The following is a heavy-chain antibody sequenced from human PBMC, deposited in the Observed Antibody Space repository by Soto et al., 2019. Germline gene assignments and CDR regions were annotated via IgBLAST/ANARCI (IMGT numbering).Heavy chain of an antibody. CDR1: GFTFSSYS. V-gene: IGHV3-21*01. CDR2: ISSSSTYI. J-gene: IGHJ4*02. D-gene: IGHD3-16*01. CDR3: VRDLTNMPGEAL. Sequence: GWSLRLSCAASGFTFSSYSMNWVRQAPGKGLEWVSSISSSSTYIYYADSVKGRFTISRDNAKNSLYLHMNSLRAEDTAVYYCVRDLTNMPGEALWGQGTLVTVSS.